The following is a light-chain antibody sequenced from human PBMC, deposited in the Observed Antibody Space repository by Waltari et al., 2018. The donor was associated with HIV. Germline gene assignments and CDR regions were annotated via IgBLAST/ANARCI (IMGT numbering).Light chain of an antibody. Sequence: SYVLTQPPSVSVAPGTTARITCGGSDIGSKSVHWYQQKPGQAPVVVIYYDSDRPSGIPERFSGSNSRNTATLTISRVEAGDEADFYCQVWDSSSDHVVFGGGTKLTVL. V-gene: IGLV3-21*04. J-gene: IGLJ2*01. CDR2: YDS. CDR3: QVWDSSSDHVV. CDR1: DIGSKS.